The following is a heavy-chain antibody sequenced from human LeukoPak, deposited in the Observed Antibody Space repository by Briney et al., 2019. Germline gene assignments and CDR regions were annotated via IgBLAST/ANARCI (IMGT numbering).Heavy chain of an antibody. CDR2: IYYSGST. Sequence: SQTLSLTCTVSGGSISSGGYYWSWIRQHPGKGLEWIGYIYYSGSTYYSPSLKSRVTISVDTSKNQFSLKLSSVTAADTAVYYCARDRQYSSSSNAFHIWGQGTMVTVSS. CDR1: GGSISSGGYY. D-gene: IGHD6-13*01. V-gene: IGHV4-31*03. J-gene: IGHJ3*02. CDR3: ARDRQYSSSSNAFHI.